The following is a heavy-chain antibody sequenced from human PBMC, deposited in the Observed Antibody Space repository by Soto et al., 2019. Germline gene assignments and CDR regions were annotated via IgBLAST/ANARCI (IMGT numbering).Heavy chain of an antibody. Sequence: ASVKVSCKASGYTFTGYFMHWVRQAPGQGLEWMGWINPNSGDTNYAQKFQGRVTMTRDTSINTASMDLSRLSSDDTAVYFCARVSIYYDSTGALDYWGQGTLVTVSS. D-gene: IGHD3-22*01. CDR3: ARVSIYYDSTGALDY. J-gene: IGHJ4*02. V-gene: IGHV1-2*02. CDR2: INPNSGDT. CDR1: GYTFTGYF.